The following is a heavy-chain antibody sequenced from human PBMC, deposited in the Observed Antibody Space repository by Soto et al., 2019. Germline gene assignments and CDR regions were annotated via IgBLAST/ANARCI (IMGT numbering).Heavy chain of an antibody. J-gene: IGHJ4*02. Sequence: GPSVKVSCKASGYTFTSYGISWVRQSPGQGLEWMGWISAYNGNTNYAQKLQGRVTMTTDTSTSTAYMELRSLRSDDTAVYYCARVYYDSSGYYESFDYWGQGTLVTVSS. CDR2: ISAYNGNT. CDR3: ARVYYDSSGYYESFDY. D-gene: IGHD3-22*01. V-gene: IGHV1-18*01. CDR1: GYTFTSYG.